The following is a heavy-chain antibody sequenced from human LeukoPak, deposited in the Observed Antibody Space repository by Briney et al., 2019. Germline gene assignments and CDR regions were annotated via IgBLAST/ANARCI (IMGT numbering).Heavy chain of an antibody. CDR3: AKSHGRTWYYFDY. CDR2: INRDGSEK. CDR1: GFTFCGNW. V-gene: IGHV3-7*05. D-gene: IGHD6-13*01. Sequence: GGSLRLSCAASGFTFCGNWMVWVAQAPGKGLKWLANINRDGSEKYYVDSVKGRFTISRDNAENSLYLQMNSLRGEDTAVYYCAKSHGRTWYYFDYWGQGTLVTVSS. J-gene: IGHJ4*02.